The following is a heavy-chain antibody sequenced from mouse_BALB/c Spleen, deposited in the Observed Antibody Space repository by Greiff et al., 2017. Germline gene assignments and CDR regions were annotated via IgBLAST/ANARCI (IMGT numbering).Heavy chain of an antibody. CDR1: GFSLTSYG. V-gene: IGHV2-2*02. Sequence: QVQLKQSGPGLVQPSQSLSITCTVSGFSLTSYGVHWVRQSPGKGLEWLGVIWSGGSTDYNAAFISRLSISKDNSKSQVFFKMNSLQANDTAIYYCARGPSISWFAYWGQGTLVTVSA. CDR2: IWSGGST. D-gene: IGHD2-3*01. CDR3: ARGPSISWFAY. J-gene: IGHJ3*01.